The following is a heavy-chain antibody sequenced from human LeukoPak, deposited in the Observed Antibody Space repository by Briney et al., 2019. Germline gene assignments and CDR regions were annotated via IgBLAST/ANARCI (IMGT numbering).Heavy chain of an antibody. CDR3: ARELHVERDDY. CDR2: ISANDGKT. Sequence: ASVKVSCKASGFIFTSYGFTWVRQAPGQGLEWMGWISANDGKTHYSEKHQGRVTMSTDTVTSTAYMELRSLRSDDTAVYYCARELHVERDDYWGQGTLVTVSS. CDR1: GFIFTSYG. D-gene: IGHD1-1*01. V-gene: IGHV1-18*01. J-gene: IGHJ4*02.